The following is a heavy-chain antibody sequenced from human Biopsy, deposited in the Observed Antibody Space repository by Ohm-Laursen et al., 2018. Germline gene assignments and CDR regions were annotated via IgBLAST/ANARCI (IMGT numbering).Heavy chain of an antibody. J-gene: IGHJ4*02. CDR3: ARERQFRFLEGAFDY. CDR2: VFYPGNT. V-gene: IGHV4-61*01. CDR1: GGSVTNRNYC. D-gene: IGHD3-3*01. Sequence: SDTLSLTCTVSGGSVTNRNYCWSWIRQSPGKKLEWIGYVFYPGNTNYNPSLRSRVTISVDTSKNQFSLKLSSVTAADSAIYYCARERQFRFLEGAFDYWGQGILVTVSS.